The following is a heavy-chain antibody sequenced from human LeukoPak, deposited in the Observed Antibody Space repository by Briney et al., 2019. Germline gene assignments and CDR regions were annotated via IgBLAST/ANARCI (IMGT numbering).Heavy chain of an antibody. V-gene: IGHV1-18*01. CDR2: ISAYNGNT. J-gene: IGHJ4*02. CDR1: GYTFTSYG. D-gene: IGHD2-2*01. CDR3: ALVPAAHDFDY. Sequence: ASVKVSCKASGYTFTSYGISWVRQAPGQGLEWMGWISAYNGNTNYAQKLQGRVTMATDTSTSTAYMELRSLRSDDTAVYYCALVPAAHDFDYWGQGTLVTVSS.